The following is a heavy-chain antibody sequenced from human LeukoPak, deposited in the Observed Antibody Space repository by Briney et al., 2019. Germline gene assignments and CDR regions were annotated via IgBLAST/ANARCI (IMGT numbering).Heavy chain of an antibody. CDR2: IYYSGST. CDR1: GGSISSYY. J-gene: IGHJ6*03. V-gene: IGHV4-59*01. CDR3: ARGMYSSSRLVYYYRDV. Sequence: SETLSLTCSVSGGSISSYYWSWIRQPLGKGLEWIGYIYYSGSTNYNPSLKSRVTISVHTSKNQFSLKLRSVTAADTAVYYCARGMYSSSRLVYYYRDVWGKGTTVTVSS. D-gene: IGHD6-6*01.